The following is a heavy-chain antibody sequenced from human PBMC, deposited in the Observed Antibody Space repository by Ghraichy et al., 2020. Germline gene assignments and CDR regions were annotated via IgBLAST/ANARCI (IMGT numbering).Heavy chain of an antibody. J-gene: IGHJ3*02. D-gene: IGHD1-26*01. V-gene: IGHV3-21*01. CDR1: GFTFSSYS. Sequence: GGSLRLSCAASGFTFSSYSMNWVRQAPGKGLEWVSSISSSSSYIYYADSVKGRFTISRDNAKNSLYLQMNSLRAEDTAVYYCARPWGYSGSYYNAFDIWGQGTMVTVSS. CDR2: ISSSSSYI. CDR3: ARPWGYSGSYYNAFDI.